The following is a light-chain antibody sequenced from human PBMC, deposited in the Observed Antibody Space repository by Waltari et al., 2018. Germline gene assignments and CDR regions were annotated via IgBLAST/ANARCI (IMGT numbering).Light chain of an antibody. CDR1: SSDVGGYNS. V-gene: IGLV2-14*03. Sequence: QSALTQPASVSGSPGQSITISCTGISSDVGGYNSVSWYNYVSWYQQHPGKAPKLSIYDVSQGPSGVSNRFSGSKSDNPASLTISGLQAEDEADYYCTSYVSSSTAVFGGGTKVTVL. CDR2: DVS. J-gene: IGLJ2*01. CDR3: TSYVSSSTAV.